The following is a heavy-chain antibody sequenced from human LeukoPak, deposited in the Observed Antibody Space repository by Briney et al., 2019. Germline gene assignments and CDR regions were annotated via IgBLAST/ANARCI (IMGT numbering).Heavy chain of an antibody. J-gene: IGHJ4*02. Sequence: GGSLRLSCAASGFTFSSYAMHWVRQAPGKGLEWVAVIWYDGSNKYYADSVKGRFTISRDNSKNTLYLQMNSLRAEDTAVYYCARWETSQTSSGWYYWGQGTLVTVSS. CDR2: IWYDGSNK. D-gene: IGHD6-19*01. CDR1: GFTFSSYA. CDR3: ARWETSQTSSGWYY. V-gene: IGHV3-33*08.